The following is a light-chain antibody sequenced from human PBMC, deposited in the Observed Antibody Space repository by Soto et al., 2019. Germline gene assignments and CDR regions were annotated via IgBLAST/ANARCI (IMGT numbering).Light chain of an antibody. V-gene: IGKV3D-20*02. J-gene: IGKJ4*01. CDR2: DVS. CDR1: QTLSSSY. CDR3: QHRSSWLLT. Sequence: ESVLTQSKGTLSLSPGERATLSCRASQTLSSSYLAWYQHKPGQAPRLLIYDVSKRATGIPARFSGSGSGTDFTLTISRLEPEDSAVYYCQHRSSWLLTFGGGTNVDIK.